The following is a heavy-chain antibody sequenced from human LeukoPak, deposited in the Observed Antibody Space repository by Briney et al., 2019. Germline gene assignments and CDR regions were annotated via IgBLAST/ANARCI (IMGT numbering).Heavy chain of an antibody. D-gene: IGHD5-18*01. Sequence: PSETLSLTCAVYGGSFTGYCWSWIRQPPGKGLEWIGEINHSGGTNYNPSLKSRVTISVDTSKNQFSLKLSSVTAADTAVYYCARGDSYGYWPFDYWGQGTLVTVSS. V-gene: IGHV4-34*01. CDR1: GGSFTGYC. CDR2: INHSGGT. CDR3: ARGDSYGYWPFDY. J-gene: IGHJ4*02.